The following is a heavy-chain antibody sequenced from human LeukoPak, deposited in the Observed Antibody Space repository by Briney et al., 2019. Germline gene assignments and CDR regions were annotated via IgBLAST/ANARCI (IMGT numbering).Heavy chain of an antibody. CDR1: GYTFTSYG. CDR3: ARKGDYWNDGAY. Sequence: ASVTVSCKASGYTFTSYGISWVRPPPAQGLEWMGWISAYNGNTNYAQKLQGRVTMTTDTETNTGYMERRSLRPDDTAVYYCARKGDYWNDGAYWGRGTLVTVSS. CDR2: ISAYNGNT. J-gene: IGHJ4*02. V-gene: IGHV1-18*01. D-gene: IGHD1-1*01.